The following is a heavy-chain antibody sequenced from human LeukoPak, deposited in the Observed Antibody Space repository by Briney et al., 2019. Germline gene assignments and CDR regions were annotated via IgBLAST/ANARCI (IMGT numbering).Heavy chain of an antibody. CDR3: AKDSGWFRFDY. CDR2: IKSKTAGGTA. J-gene: IGHJ4*02. CDR1: GFSFSDVW. Sequence: GGSLRLSCAASGFSFSDVWMSWVRQAPEKGLEWVGRIKSKTAGGTADYAAPVKGRFTISRDDSKNTLFLQMNSLKTEDTAAYYCAKDSGWFRFDYWGQGTLVTVSS. V-gene: IGHV3-15*01. D-gene: IGHD6-13*01.